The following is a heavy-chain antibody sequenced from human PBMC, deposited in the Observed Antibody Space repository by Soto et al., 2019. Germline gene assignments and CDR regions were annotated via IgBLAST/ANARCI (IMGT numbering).Heavy chain of an antibody. J-gene: IGHJ5*02. CDR1: GFTFSTYD. CDR2: ISSSSRTI. CDR3: ASLHYYYDALS. Sequence: PGESLKISCAASGFTFSTYDMNWVRQAPGKGLEWIAYISSSSRTIYYADSVKGRFTISRDNVGHSLFLQMSSPRDEDTAVYYCASLHYYYDALSWGPGPQVSGSS. V-gene: IGHV3-48*02. D-gene: IGHD3-22*01.